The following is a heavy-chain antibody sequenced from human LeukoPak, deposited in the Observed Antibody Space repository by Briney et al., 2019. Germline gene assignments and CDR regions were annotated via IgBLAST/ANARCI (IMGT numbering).Heavy chain of an antibody. CDR3: ARVMEGDYGAMDV. CDR2: IYYSGSA. J-gene: IGHJ6*02. V-gene: IGHV4-59*01. Sequence: PSETLSLTCTVSGGSISSYYWSWIRQPPGKGLEWIGYIYYSGSATYNSSLKSRVTISVDTSKNQYSLKLNSVTAADTAVYYCARVMEGDYGAMDVWGQGTTVTV. D-gene: IGHD3-3*01. CDR1: GGSISSYY.